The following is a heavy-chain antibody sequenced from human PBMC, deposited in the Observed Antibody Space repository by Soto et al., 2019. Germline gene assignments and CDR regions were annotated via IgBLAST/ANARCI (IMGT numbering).Heavy chain of an antibody. Sequence: DTLSLTCTVSGGSISDISYCWGWIRQPPGKGMQWIGCMFYSGATYYNPSLKNRVTLSVDTSKNEFSLKLVSVTAPDTAVYYCARHKSARDWLDXWGQGTLVTVSX. CDR2: MFYSGAT. CDR3: ARHKSARDWLDX. CDR1: GGSISDISYC. J-gene: IGHJ5*02. V-gene: IGHV4-39*01. D-gene: IGHD6-6*01.